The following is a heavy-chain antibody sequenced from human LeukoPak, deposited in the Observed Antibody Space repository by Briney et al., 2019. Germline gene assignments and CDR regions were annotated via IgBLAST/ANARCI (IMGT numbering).Heavy chain of an antibody. Sequence: GRSLRLSCAASGFTFSSYGMHWVRQAPGKGLEWVTVISYDGSNKYYADSVKGRSTISRDNSKNTLYLQMNSLRAEDTAVYYCAKDLGGDQDYWGQGTLVTVSS. CDR2: ISYDGSNK. CDR3: AKDLGGDQDY. CDR1: GFTFSSYG. V-gene: IGHV3-30*18. J-gene: IGHJ4*02. D-gene: IGHD2-21*01.